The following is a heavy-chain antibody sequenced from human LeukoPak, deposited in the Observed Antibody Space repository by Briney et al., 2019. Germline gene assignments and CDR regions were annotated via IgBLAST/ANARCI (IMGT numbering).Heavy chain of an antibody. CDR1: GGSISSSNW. Sequence: SETLSLTCAVSGGSISSSNWWWLVRPPPGKVLGWIGEIYNSGSTYYTPSLKSRVTISVDKSKNQFYLQMSSVTAEDTAVYYRARVLDSSGWPNNWFDPSGQGTLVTASS. V-gene: IGHV4-4*02. D-gene: IGHD6-19*01. J-gene: IGHJ5*02. CDR3: ARVLDSSGWPNNWFDP. CDR2: IYNSGST.